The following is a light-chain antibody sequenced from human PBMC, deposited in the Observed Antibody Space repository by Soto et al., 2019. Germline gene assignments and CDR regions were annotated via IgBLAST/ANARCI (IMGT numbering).Light chain of an antibody. Sequence: DIVLTQSPGTLSLSPGERATLSCRANQTVSRNYLAWYQQKPGQTPRLLIYSASNKATVIPDRFGGSGSGTDFTLTITRLEPEDFGVYYCLQYATSRRTFGQGTRVDIK. J-gene: IGKJ1*01. CDR2: SAS. CDR1: QTVSRNY. CDR3: LQYATSRRT. V-gene: IGKV3-20*01.